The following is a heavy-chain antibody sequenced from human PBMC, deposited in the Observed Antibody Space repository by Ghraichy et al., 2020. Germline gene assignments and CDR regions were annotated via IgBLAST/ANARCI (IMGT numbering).Heavy chain of an antibody. CDR1: GFTFSNYA. J-gene: IGHJ4*02. CDR3: AKDREYGSSSGPYYFDY. Sequence: GGSLRLSCAASGFTFSNYAMTWVRQAPGKGLEWVSTISGSGGSTYYADSVKGRSTISRDNSKNTLYLQMNSLRAEDAAVYYCAKDREYGSSSGPYYFDYWGQGTLVTVSS. D-gene: IGHD6-6*01. CDR2: ISGSGGST. V-gene: IGHV3-23*01.